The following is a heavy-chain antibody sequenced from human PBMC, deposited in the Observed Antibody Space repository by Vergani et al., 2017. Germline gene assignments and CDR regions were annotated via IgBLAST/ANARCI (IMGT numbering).Heavy chain of an antibody. J-gene: IGHJ5*02. D-gene: IGHD6-13*01. CDR3: ARRLGIAAFWFDP. Sequence: QVQLQESGPGLVKPSETLSLTCAVSGYSISSGYYWGWIRQPPGKGLEWIGSLYHSGSTYYNPSLKSRVTISVETSNNQFSLKLSSVTAADTAVYYCARRLGIAAFWFDPWGQGTLVTVSS. CDR1: GYSISSGYY. V-gene: IGHV4-38-2*01. CDR2: LYHSGST.